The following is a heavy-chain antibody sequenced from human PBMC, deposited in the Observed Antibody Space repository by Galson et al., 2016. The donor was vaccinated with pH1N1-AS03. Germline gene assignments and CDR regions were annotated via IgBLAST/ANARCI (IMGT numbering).Heavy chain of an antibody. V-gene: IGHV1-2*02. CDR1: GYTFTEYY. D-gene: IGHD3-10*01. CDR3: ARGYDFGSGTYKPYYAMDG. J-gene: IGHJ6*02. CDR2: INPNSGGT. Sequence: SVKVSCKASGYTFTEYYMYWVRQAPGRGLEWMGWINPNSGGTKSAQTFQGRVTMTRDTSTNTAYMELSSLRSDDTAVYYCARGYDFGSGTYKPYYAMDGWGQATTVTVSS.